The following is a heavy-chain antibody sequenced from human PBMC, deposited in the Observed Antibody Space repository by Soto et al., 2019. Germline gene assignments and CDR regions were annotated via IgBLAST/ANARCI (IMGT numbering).Heavy chain of an antibody. CDR2: IYSGGNT. CDR1: GFTVSSNY. Sequence: EVQLVESGGGLVQPGGSLRLSCAASGFTVSSNYMTWVRQAPGKGLEWVSVIYSGGNTYYADSVKGRFTISRDNSKNSLYLQMNNLRAEDTAVYYCARIYYDILTGYRNWGQGTLVTVSS. J-gene: IGHJ4*02. CDR3: ARIYYDILTGYRN. D-gene: IGHD3-9*01. V-gene: IGHV3-66*01.